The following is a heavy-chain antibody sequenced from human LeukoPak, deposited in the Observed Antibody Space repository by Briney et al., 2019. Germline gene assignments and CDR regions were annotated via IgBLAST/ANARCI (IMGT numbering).Heavy chain of an antibody. V-gene: IGHV1-2*02. CDR2: INPNSGGT. J-gene: IGHJ5*02. CDR3: AIDMKPALSPMYNLFDP. D-gene: IGHD2-2*01. Sequence: ASVKVSFKASGYTLTGYYMHCVRQAPGQGLEWMGWINPNSGGTNYAQKFQGRVTMTSDTSISTAYMELSRLRSDDTAEYDCAIDMKPALSPMYNLFDPWRQGTLVTVSS. CDR1: GYTLTGYY.